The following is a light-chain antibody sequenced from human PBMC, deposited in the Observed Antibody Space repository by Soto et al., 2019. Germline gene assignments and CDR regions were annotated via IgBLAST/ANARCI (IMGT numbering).Light chain of an antibody. CDR3: AAWDDSQSVVV. Sequence: QSVLTQPPSASATPGQRVTISCSGSSSNIGSNYVYWYQQLPGAAPKLLIYRNNQRPSGVPDRFSASKSGTSASLAISGLRSEDEAEYHCAAWDDSQSVVVFGGGTELTVL. CDR2: RNN. CDR1: SSNIGSNY. V-gene: IGLV1-47*01. J-gene: IGLJ2*01.